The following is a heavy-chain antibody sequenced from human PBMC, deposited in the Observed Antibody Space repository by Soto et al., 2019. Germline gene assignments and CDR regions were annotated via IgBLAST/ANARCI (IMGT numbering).Heavy chain of an antibody. V-gene: IGHV1-3*01. CDR3: ASPSYGSGNFY. D-gene: IGHD3-10*01. CDR2: INAGNGNT. J-gene: IGHJ4*02. CDR1: GYTFSNYL. Sequence: QVQLVQSGAEVKKPGASVKVSCKASGYTFSNYLLHWVRQAPGQRLEWMGWINAGNGNTKYSQRFQGRVTLTRDTSASTAYMKLSSLRSEDTAVYYCASPSYGSGNFYWGQGTLVTVSS.